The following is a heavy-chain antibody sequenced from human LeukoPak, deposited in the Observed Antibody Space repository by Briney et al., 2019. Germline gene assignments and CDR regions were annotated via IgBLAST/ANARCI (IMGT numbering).Heavy chain of an antibody. D-gene: IGHD3-10*01. CDR1: GFTFSSYS. CDR3: AKSKVVRGVIIDY. CDR2: ISSSSSYI. Sequence: GGSLRLSCAASGFTFSSYSMNWVRQAPGKGLEWVSSISSSSSYIYYADSVKGRFIISRDNAKNSLYLQMNSLRAEDTAVYYCAKSKVVRGVIIDYWGQGTLVTVSS. J-gene: IGHJ4*02. V-gene: IGHV3-21*01.